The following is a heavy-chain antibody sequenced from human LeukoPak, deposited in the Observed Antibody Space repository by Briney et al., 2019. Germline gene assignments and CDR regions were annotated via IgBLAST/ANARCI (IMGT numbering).Heavy chain of an antibody. D-gene: IGHD3-22*01. CDR1: GFTFSSYG. J-gene: IGHJ4*02. CDR3: ARYYYDSSGRLDY. Sequence: GGSLRLSCAVSGFTFSSYGMTWVRQAPGKGPEWVSLISTDGSSTSYADSVKGRFTISRDNAKNTLYLEMNSLRAEDTAVYYCARYYYDSSGRLDYWGQGTLVTVSS. V-gene: IGHV3-74*01. CDR2: ISTDGSST.